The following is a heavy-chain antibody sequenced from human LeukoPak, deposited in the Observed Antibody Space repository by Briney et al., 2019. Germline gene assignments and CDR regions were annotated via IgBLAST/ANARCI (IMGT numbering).Heavy chain of an antibody. CDR3: TRDLRGYSYGYFDY. Sequence: GGSLRLSCAASGFTFSSYSINWVRQAPGKGLGWLSYISSSSSTTYYADSVKGRFTISRDNAKNSLYLEMNSLRAEDTAVYYCTRDLRGYSYGYFDYWGQGTLVTVSS. CDR2: ISSSSSTT. V-gene: IGHV3-48*01. CDR1: GFTFSSYS. J-gene: IGHJ4*02. D-gene: IGHD5-18*01.